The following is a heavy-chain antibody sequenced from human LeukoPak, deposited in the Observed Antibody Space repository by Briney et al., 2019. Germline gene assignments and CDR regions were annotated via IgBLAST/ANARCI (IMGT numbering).Heavy chain of an antibody. J-gene: IGHJ4*02. CDR3: ATRRRDGYTRSFDY. V-gene: IGHV1-69*13. CDR2: IIPIFGTA. CDR1: GGTFSSYA. D-gene: IGHD5-24*01. Sequence: ASVKVSCKASGGTFSSYAISWVRQAPGQGLEWMGEIIPIFGTANYAQKFQGRVTITADESTSTAYMELSSLRSEDTAVYYCATRRRDGYTRSFDYWGQGTLVTVSS.